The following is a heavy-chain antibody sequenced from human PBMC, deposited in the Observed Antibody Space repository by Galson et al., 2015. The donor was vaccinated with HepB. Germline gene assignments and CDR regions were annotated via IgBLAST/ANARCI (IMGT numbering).Heavy chain of an antibody. J-gene: IGHJ4*02. CDR3: ARGVSSSQDY. CDR2: IKTGGSST. CDR1: GFTFSSYW. Sequence: SLRLSCAASGFTFSSYWMHWVRQAPGKGLVCLSRIKTGGSSTYYADSVEGRFTVSRDNAKNTLYLQMDSLRAEDTAVYYCARGVSSSQDYWGQGTLVTVSS. D-gene: IGHD6-6*01. V-gene: IGHV3-74*01.